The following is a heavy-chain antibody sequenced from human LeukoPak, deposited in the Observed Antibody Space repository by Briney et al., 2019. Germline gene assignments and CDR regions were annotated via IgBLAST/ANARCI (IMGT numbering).Heavy chain of an antibody. CDR3: ASRPEEYCDSRPNDY. V-gene: IGHV4-39*01. Sequence: SETLSLTCTVSGGSISSSSYYWGWIRQPPGKGLEWIGSIYYSGSTYYNPSLKSRVTISVDTSKNQFSLKLSSVTAADTAVYYCASRPEEYCDSRPNDYWGQGTLVTVSS. CDR2: IYYSGST. CDR1: GGSISSSSYY. J-gene: IGHJ4*02. D-gene: IGHD3-22*01.